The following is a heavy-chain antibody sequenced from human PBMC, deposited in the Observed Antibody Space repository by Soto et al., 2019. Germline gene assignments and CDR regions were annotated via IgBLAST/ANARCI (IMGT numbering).Heavy chain of an antibody. V-gene: IGHV4-59*01. CDR1: GGSISSYY. CDR2: IYYSGST. Sequence: SETLSLTCTVSGGSISSYYWSWIRQPPGKGLEWIGYIYYSGSTNYNPSLKSRVTISVDTSKKQFSLKLSSVTAADTAVYYCARGTYYYDSSGYYYFDYWGQGTLVTVSS. CDR3: ARGTYYYDSSGYYYFDY. J-gene: IGHJ4*02. D-gene: IGHD3-22*01.